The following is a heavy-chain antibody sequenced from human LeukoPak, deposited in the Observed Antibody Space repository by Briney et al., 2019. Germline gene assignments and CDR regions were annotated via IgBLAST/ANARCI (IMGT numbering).Heavy chain of an antibody. J-gene: IGHJ3*01. CDR3: AREDSARGSDWLGAFRV. Sequence: GGSLRLSCAASGFAFTNDCMSWVRQAPGKGLEWVGRIKTKAVGGTAGYPAPVKGRFTISRDNSKNTLYLQMGSLKTEDTAAYFCAREDSARGSDWLGAFRVWGQGTMVTVS. CDR2: IKTKAVGGTA. V-gene: IGHV3-15*01. CDR1: GFAFTNDC. D-gene: IGHD3-10*01.